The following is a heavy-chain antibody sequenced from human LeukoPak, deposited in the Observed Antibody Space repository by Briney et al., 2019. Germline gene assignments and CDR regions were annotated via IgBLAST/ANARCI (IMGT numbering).Heavy chain of an antibody. J-gene: IGHJ4*02. CDR2: IWYDGSNK. V-gene: IGHV3-33*07. CDR1: GYNYATSG. CDR3: ARDRGSSDY. Sequence: GASVKVSCKTSGYNYATSGISWVRQAPGKGLEWVAVIWYDGSNKYYADSVKGRFTISRDNSKNTLYLQMNSLRAEDTAVYYCARDRGSSDYWGQGTLVTVSS. D-gene: IGHD6-6*01.